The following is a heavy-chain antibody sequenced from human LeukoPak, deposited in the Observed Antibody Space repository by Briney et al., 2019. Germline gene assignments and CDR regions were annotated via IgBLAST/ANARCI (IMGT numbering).Heavy chain of an antibody. V-gene: IGHV1-18*01. CDR2: ISAYNGNS. Sequence: ASVKVSCKASGYTFTSYGISWVRQAPGQGLEWMGWISAYNGNSNYAQKLQGRVTMTTDTSTNTAYMELRSLRSDDTAVYYCARSQLWFGYFDYWGQGTLVTVSS. D-gene: IGHD3-10*01. J-gene: IGHJ4*02. CDR1: GYTFTSYG. CDR3: ARSQLWFGYFDY.